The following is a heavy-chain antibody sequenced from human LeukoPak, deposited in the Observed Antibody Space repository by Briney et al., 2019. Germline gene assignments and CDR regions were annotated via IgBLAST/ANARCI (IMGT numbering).Heavy chain of an antibody. Sequence: QPGGSLRLSCAASGFTFSDYYMSWVRQAPGKGLEWVSAISGSGGSTYYADSVKGRFTISRDNSKNTLYLQMNSLRAEDTAVYYCARHGDHDSIGYWGQGTLVTVSS. CDR3: ARHGDHDSIGY. D-gene: IGHD3-10*01. V-gene: IGHV3-23*01. J-gene: IGHJ4*02. CDR1: GFTFSDYY. CDR2: ISGSGGST.